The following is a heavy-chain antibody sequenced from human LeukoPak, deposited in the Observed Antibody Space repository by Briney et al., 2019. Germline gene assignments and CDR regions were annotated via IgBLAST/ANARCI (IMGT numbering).Heavy chain of an antibody. CDR3: ARDFNYYDSSGYPHWYFDL. Sequence: GGSLRLSCAASGFTFSSYEVNWVRQAPGKGLEWVSYISSSGSTIYYADSVKGRFTISRDNAKNSLYLQMNSLRAEDTAVYYCARDFNYYDSSGYPHWYFDLWRRGTLVTVSS. D-gene: IGHD3-22*01. J-gene: IGHJ2*01. CDR1: GFTFSSYE. V-gene: IGHV3-48*03. CDR2: ISSSGSTI.